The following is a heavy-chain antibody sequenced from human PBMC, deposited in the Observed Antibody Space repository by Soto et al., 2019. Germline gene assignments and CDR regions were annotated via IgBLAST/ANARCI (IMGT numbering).Heavy chain of an antibody. CDR1: GGTFSSYA. J-gene: IGHJ5*02. CDR3: ARDADSSSWYNGFDP. CDR2: IIPIFGTA. V-gene: IGHV1-69*06. Sequence: QVQLVQSGAEVKKPGSSVKVSCKASGGTFSSYAISWVRQAPGQGLEWMGGIIPIFGTANYAQKFQGRVKITADKSTSTAYMELSSLISEDTAVYYCARDADSSSWYNGFDPWGQGTLVTVSS. D-gene: IGHD6-13*01.